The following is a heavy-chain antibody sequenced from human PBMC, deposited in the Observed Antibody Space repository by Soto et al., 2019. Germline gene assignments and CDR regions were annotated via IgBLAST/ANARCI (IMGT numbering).Heavy chain of an antibody. CDR2: ISYDGSNK. V-gene: IGHV3-30*03. Sequence: PGGSLRLSCAASGFTFSSYGMHWARQAPGKGLEWVAVISYDGSNKYYADSVKGRFTISRDNSKNTLYLQMNSLRAEDTAVYYCARVPRGELALDYWGQGTLVTVSS. J-gene: IGHJ4*02. CDR1: GFTFSSYG. CDR3: ARVPRGELALDY. D-gene: IGHD3-16*01.